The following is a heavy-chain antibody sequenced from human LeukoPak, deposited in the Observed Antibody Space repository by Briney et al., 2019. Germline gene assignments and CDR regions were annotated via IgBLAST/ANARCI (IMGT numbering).Heavy chain of an antibody. CDR3: ARLRTSCCIDY. J-gene: IGHJ4*02. V-gene: IGHV4-34*01. CDR1: GGSFSGYY. D-gene: IGHD2-2*01. CDR2: IYHSGST. Sequence: SETLSLTCAVYGGSFSGYYWSWIRQPPGKGLEWIGSIYHSGSTYYNPSLKSRVTISVDTSKNQFSLKLSSVTAADTPVYYCARLRTSCCIDYWGQGTLVTVSS.